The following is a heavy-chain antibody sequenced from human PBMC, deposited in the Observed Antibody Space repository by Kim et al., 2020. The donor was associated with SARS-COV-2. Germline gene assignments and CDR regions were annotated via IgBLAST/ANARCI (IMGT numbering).Heavy chain of an antibody. CDR1: GYSFTSYW. CDR2: IYPGDSDT. V-gene: IGHV5-51*01. Sequence: GESLKISCKGSGYSFTSYWIGWVRQMPGKGLEWMGIIYPGDSDTRYSPSFQGQVTISADKSISTAYLQWSSLKASDTAMYYCARRGGLQPIYYYYYGMDVWGQGTTVTVSS. J-gene: IGHJ6*02. D-gene: IGHD4-4*01. CDR3: ARRGGLQPIYYYYYGMDV.